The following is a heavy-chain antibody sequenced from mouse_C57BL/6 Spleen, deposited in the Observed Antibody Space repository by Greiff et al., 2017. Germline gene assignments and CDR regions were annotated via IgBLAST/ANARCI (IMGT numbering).Heavy chain of an antibody. CDR2: ISSGGSYT. V-gene: IGHV5-6*02. D-gene: IGHD2-5*01. CDR1: GFTFSSYG. J-gene: IGHJ3*01. CDR3: ARRDSNYEAWFAY. Sequence: EVKLVESGGDLVKPGGSLKLSCAASGFTFSSYGMSWVRQTPDKRLEWVATISSGGSYTYYPDSVKGRFPISRDNAKNTLYLQMSSLNSEDTAMYYCARRDSNYEAWFAYWGQGTLGTVSA.